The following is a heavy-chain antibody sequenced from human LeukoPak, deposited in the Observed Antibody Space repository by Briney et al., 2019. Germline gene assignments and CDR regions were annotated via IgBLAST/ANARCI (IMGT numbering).Heavy chain of an antibody. J-gene: IGHJ4*02. Sequence: ASVKVSCKASGYTFTSYGISWVRQAPGQGLEWMGWISAYNGNTNYAQKLQGRVTMTKDTSTSTAYMELRSLRSDDTAVYYCARDQWYYGSGSLSYFDYWGQGTLVTVSS. CDR1: GYTFTSYG. CDR3: ARDQWYYGSGSLSYFDY. CDR2: ISAYNGNT. V-gene: IGHV1-18*01. D-gene: IGHD3-10*01.